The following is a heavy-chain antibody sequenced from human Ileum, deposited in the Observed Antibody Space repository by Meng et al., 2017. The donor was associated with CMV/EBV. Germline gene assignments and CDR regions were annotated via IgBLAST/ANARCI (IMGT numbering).Heavy chain of an antibody. Sequence: LQLLESGPAPVKPSETLSLTCIVSGGSLSNNNYFWGWIRQPPGKGLEWIGSVFYSGNSYYNPSLKSRVTISVDTSKNQLSLKVNSVTAADTAVYYCARVRALITLFDYWGQGTLVTVSS. CDR3: ARVRALITLFDY. CDR1: GGSLSNNNYF. V-gene: IGHV4-39*07. CDR2: VFYSGNS. D-gene: IGHD1-14*01. J-gene: IGHJ4*02.